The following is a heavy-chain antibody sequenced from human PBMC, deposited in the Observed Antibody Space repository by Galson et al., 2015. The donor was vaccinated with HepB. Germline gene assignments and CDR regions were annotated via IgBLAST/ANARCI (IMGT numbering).Heavy chain of an antibody. CDR2: ISSSSSYI. CDR1: GFTFSSYS. D-gene: IGHD3-22*01. J-gene: IGHJ3*02. CDR3: ARDWGGVYYYDSSGYHGAFDI. V-gene: IGHV3-21*01. Sequence: LRLSCAASGFTFSSYSMNWVRQAPGKGLEWVSSISSSSSYIYYADSVKGRFTISRDNAKNSLYLQMNSLRAEDTAVYYCARDWGGVYYYDSSGYHGAFDIWGQGTMVTVSS.